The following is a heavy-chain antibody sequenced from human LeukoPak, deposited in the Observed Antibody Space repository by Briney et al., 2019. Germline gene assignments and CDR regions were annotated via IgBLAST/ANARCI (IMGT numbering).Heavy chain of an antibody. CDR1: GGSISSYY. V-gene: IGHV4-4*07. D-gene: IGHD3-22*01. J-gene: IGHJ5*02. CDR2: IYTSGST. CDR3: ARQYYYDSSGYYSDNWFDP. Sequence: SETLSLTCTVYGGSISSYYWSWIRQPAGKGLEWIGRIYTSGSTNYNPSLKSRVTMSVDTSKDQFSVKLSSVTAADTAVYYCARQYYYDSSGYYSDNWFDPWGQGTLVTVSS.